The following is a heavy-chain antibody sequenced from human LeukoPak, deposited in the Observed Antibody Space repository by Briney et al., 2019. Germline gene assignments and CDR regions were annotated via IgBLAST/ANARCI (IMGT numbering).Heavy chain of an antibody. Sequence: GGSLRLSCAASGFTFSSYEMNWVRQAPGKGLEWVSYISTSGDTIYYADSVRGRFTISRDIAKDSLYLQMNSLRAEDTAVYYCARERLDAFDIWGQGTLVSVSS. J-gene: IGHJ3*02. CDR2: ISTSGDTI. V-gene: IGHV3-48*03. CDR3: ARERLDAFDI. CDR1: GFTFSSYE.